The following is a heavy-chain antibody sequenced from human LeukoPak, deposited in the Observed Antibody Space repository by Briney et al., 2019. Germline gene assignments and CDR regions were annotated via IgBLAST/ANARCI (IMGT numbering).Heavy chain of an antibody. CDR3: ARGRCSSTSCYTVGGAFDY. CDR2: ISYDGSNK. CDR1: GFTFSSYA. Sequence: GRSLRLSCAASGFTFSSYAMHWVRQAPGKGLEWAAVISYDGSNKYYADSVKGRFTISRDNSKNTLYLQMNSPRAEDTAVYYCARGRCSSTSCYTVGGAFDYWGQGTLVTVSS. V-gene: IGHV3-30*01. J-gene: IGHJ4*02. D-gene: IGHD2-2*02.